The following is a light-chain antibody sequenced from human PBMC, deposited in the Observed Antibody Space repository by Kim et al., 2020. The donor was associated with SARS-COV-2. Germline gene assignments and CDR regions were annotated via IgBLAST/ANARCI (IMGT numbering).Light chain of an antibody. J-gene: IGLJ3*02. CDR3: SSYTSSSTWV. CDR1: SSDVGGYNY. V-gene: IGLV2-14*01. CDR2: DVS. Sequence: QSALTQPASVSGSPGQSITISCTGTSSDVGGYNYVSWYQQHPDKAPKLMIYDVSKRPSGVFNRFSGSKSGNTASLTISGLKAEDEADYYCSSYTSSSTWVFGGGTQLTVL.